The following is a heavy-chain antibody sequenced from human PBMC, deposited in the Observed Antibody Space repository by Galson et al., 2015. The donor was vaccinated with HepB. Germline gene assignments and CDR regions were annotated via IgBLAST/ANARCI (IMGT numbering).Heavy chain of an antibody. V-gene: IGHV3-23*01. D-gene: IGHD6-13*01. CDR1: GVTFSSYA. Sequence: SLRLSCAASGVTFSSYAMSWVRQAPGKGLEWVSSISVSGGSTYYAESVNGRFTISRDNSKNTLYMQMNSLRGEDTAVYYCVKSRYGSSHSSDYWGQGTLVTVSS. CDR3: VKSRYGSSHSSDY. J-gene: IGHJ4*02. CDR2: ISVSGGST.